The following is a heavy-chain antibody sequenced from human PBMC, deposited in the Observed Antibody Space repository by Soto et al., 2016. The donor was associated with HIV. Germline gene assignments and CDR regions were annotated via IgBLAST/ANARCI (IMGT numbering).Heavy chain of an antibody. CDR2: MNPKSGNT. J-gene: IGHJ3*02. CDR1: GYTFINYD. V-gene: IGHV1-8*01. CDR3: ARLVSGAAGTFDI. Sequence: QVQLVQSGAEVKKPGASVKVSCKASGYTFINYDISWVRQAPGQGPEWMGWMNPKSGNTGFAQNFLGRVTITRSTSISTTYMELSGLISEDTAVYYCARLVSGAAGTFDIWGQGTMVTVSP. D-gene: IGHD6-13*01.